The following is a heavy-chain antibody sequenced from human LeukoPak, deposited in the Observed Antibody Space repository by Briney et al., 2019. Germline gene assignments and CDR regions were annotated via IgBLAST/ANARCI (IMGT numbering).Heavy chain of an antibody. CDR2: ITGSGDST. V-gene: IGHV3-23*01. Sequence: GGSLRLSCAASGFTFRTYAMSWVRQAPGKGPEWVSSITGSGDSTYYADSVKGRFTISRDNSKNTLYLQMNSLRAEDTAVYYCASAAWYSYGLFDYWGQGTLVTVSS. CDR1: GFTFRTYA. J-gene: IGHJ4*02. D-gene: IGHD5-18*01. CDR3: ASAAWYSYGLFDY.